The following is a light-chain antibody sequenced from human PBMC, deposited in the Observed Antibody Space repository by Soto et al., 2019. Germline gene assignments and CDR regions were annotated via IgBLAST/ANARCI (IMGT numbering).Light chain of an antibody. Sequence: ILMTQSPATVSVSPGERATLSCRASQSVSRNLAWYQQKPGQAPRLLIYDSSTRATGIPARFSGSGSGTEFTLTITSLQSEDFAVYYCQQYYDWPPWTFGQGTKVEIK. J-gene: IGKJ1*01. CDR2: DSS. CDR1: QSVSRN. CDR3: QQYYDWPPWT. V-gene: IGKV3-15*01.